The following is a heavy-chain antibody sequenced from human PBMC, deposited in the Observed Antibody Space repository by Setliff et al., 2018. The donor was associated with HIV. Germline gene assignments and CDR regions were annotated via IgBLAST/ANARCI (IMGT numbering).Heavy chain of an antibody. J-gene: IGHJ6*04. CDR3: ARDAERGHSYGYDY. V-gene: IGHV4-59*12. D-gene: IGHD5-18*01. CDR2: VFYAGTT. CDR1: GDSLSPYY. Sequence: PSETLSLTCAVSGDSLSPYYWTWVRQTPGKGLEWIGYVFYAGTTDCNPSFSGRVSISVDTSNNQFSLRLASVTAVDTAVYYCARDAERGHSYGYDYWGKGTTVTVSS.